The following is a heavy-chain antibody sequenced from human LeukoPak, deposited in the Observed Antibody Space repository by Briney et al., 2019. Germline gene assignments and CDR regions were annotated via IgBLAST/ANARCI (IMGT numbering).Heavy chain of an antibody. Sequence: GRSLRLSCAASGFTLRSYGMHWVRQAPGEGLEWVAVIWHDGSVLDYSESVKGRFTVSRDNRKNTLYLQMDSQRVEDTAVYYCARDRGQDDPIDIWGQGTLVTVSS. D-gene: IGHD3-10*01. CDR3: ARDRGQDDPIDI. J-gene: IGHJ4*02. CDR1: GFTLRSYG. V-gene: IGHV3-33*01. CDR2: IWHDGSVL.